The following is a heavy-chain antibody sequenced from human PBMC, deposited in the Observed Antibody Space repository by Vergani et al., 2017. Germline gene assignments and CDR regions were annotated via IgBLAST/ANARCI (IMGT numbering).Heavy chain of an antibody. CDR1: GYTFTNYP. CDR3: ARGRQWRLTEYLYGMDV. CDR2: INTNSGNP. V-gene: IGHV7-4-1*02. D-gene: IGHD6-19*01. Sequence: QVQLLQSGSELKKPGASVRISCEASGYTFTNYPLIWVRQAPGQGLEFMGWINTNSGNPTYAPGCTGRFVFSLDTSVSTAYLQISGLKAEDSAVYHCARGRQWRLTEYLYGMDVWGEETTITV. J-gene: IGHJ6*02.